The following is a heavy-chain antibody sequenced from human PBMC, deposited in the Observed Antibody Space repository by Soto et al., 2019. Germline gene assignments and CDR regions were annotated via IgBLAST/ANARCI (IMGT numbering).Heavy chain of an antibody. J-gene: IGHJ4*02. V-gene: IGHV3-9*01. CDR3: AKDIKEVVSPDFWSGQWGFDY. CDR1: GFTFDDYA. Sequence: GGSLRLSCAASGFTFDDYAMHWVRQAPGKGLEWVSGISWNSGSIGYADSVKGRFTISRDNAKNSLYLQMNSLRAEDTALYYCAKDIKEVVSPDFWSGQWGFDYWGQGTLVTVSS. D-gene: IGHD3-3*01. CDR2: ISWNSGSI.